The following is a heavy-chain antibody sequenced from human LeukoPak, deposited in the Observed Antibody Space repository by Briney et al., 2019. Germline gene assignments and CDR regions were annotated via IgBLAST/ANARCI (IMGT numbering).Heavy chain of an antibody. CDR2: IWYDGSNK. Sequence: GGSLRLSCAASGFTFSSYGMHWVRQAPGKGLEWVAVIWYDGSNKYYADSVKGRFTISRDNSKNTLYLQMNSLRAEDTAVYYCARLHLPYSSVNWGQGTLVTVSS. J-gene: IGHJ4*02. CDR1: GFTFSSYG. V-gene: IGHV3-33*01. D-gene: IGHD6-19*01. CDR3: ARLHLPYSSVN.